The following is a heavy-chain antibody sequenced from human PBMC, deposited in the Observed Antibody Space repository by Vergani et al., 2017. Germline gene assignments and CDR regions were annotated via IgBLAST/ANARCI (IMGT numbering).Heavy chain of an antibody. Sequence: QVQLVQSGAEVKKPGSSVKVSCKASGGTFSSYTISWVRQAPGQGLEWMGRIIPILGIANYAQKFQGRVTITADKSTSTAYMELSSLRSEDTAVYYCAGASSSWGGDYFDYWGQGTLVTVSS. V-gene: IGHV1-69*02. CDR3: AGASSSWGGDYFDY. CDR2: IIPILGIA. J-gene: IGHJ4*02. CDR1: GGTFSSYT. D-gene: IGHD6-13*01.